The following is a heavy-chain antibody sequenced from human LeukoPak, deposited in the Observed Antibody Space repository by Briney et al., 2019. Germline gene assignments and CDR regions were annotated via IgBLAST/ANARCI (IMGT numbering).Heavy chain of an antibody. V-gene: IGHV4-31*03. CDR1: GGSITSGGYS. CDR3: ARDRGPEYSSSSAPGPYPY. CDR2: IFYSGST. D-gene: IGHD6-13*01. J-gene: IGHJ4*02. Sequence: SETLSLTCTVSGGSITSGGYSWSWIRQRPGKGLEWIGYIFYSGSTYYNPSLKSRVTISVDTSKNQFSLKLNSVTAPDTAVYYCARDRGPEYSSSSAPGPYPYWGQGTLVTVSS.